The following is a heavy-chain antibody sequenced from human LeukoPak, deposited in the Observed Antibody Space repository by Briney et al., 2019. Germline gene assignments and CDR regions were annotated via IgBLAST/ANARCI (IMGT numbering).Heavy chain of an antibody. D-gene: IGHD1-26*01. V-gene: IGHV3-23*01. CDR1: GFTFSIYA. J-gene: IGHJ4*02. CDR3: AKRTPYSGSSQSFDC. CDR2: ITGSGDTT. Sequence: GGSLRLSCAAYGFTFSIYAMSLVRQAPGKGLEWVSAITGSGDTTYYADSVKGRFTISRDNSKNTLYLQMNSLSAEDTAVYYCAKRTPYSGSSQSFDCWGQGTLVTVSS.